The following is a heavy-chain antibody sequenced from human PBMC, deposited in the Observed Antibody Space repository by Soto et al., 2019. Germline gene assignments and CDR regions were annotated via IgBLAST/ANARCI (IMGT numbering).Heavy chain of an antibody. CDR2: IYYGGST. CDR3: ARVGGD. J-gene: IGHJ4*02. Sequence: QVLLQESGAGLVKPSETLSLTCSVSGGSISNYYWAWIRQPPGKGLEWIGYIYYGGSTYDKPSLKGRVAISVDKSKNQSSLELSLMTAAVTAFYSCARVGGDWGQAILVTVSS. D-gene: IGHD1-26*01. V-gene: IGHV4-59*01. CDR1: GGSISNYY.